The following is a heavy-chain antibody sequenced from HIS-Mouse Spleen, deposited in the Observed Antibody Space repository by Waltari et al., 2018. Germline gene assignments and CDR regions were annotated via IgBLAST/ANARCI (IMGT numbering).Heavy chain of an antibody. J-gene: IGHJ2*01. D-gene: IGHD6-13*01. CDR3: AREIPYSSSWYDWYFDL. Sequence: QLQLQESGPGLVKHSETLSLTCTVSAGSISSSSYYLGWIRQPPGKGLEWIGSSYYSGSTYYNPSLKSRVTISVDTSKNQFSLKLSSVTAADTAVYYCAREIPYSSSWYDWYFDLWGRGTLVTVSS. V-gene: IGHV4-39*07. CDR2: SYYSGST. CDR1: AGSISSSSYY.